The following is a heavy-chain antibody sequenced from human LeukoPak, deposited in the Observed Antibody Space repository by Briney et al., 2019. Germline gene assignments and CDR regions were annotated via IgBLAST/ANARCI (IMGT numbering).Heavy chain of an antibody. CDR1: GYTFSSYA. V-gene: IGHV1-18*01. CDR3: ARLYSSGWPLECMDV. J-gene: IGHJ6*02. D-gene: IGHD6-19*01. CDR2: ISAYNGNT. Sequence: GASVKVSCKASGYTFSSYAMHWVRQAPGQRLEYMGYISAYNGNTNYAQNLQGRVTMTTDTSTTTVYMELRSLRSDDTAVYYCARLYSSGWPLECMDVWGQGTTVTVSS.